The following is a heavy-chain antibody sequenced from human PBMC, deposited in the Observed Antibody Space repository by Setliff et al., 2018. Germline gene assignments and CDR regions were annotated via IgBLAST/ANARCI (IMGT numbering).Heavy chain of an antibody. J-gene: IGHJ4*02. CDR3: ARGPRRGGFDY. CDR1: GGSINSYY. Sequence: SETLSLTCTVSGGSINSYYWSWIRQPPGKGLEWIGYIHYSGSTNYSPSLKSRVTMSVDTSKNQFPLKVISVTPADTAVYYCARGPRRGGFDYWGQGTLVTVSS. CDR2: IHYSGST. D-gene: IGHD3-16*01. V-gene: IGHV4-59*01.